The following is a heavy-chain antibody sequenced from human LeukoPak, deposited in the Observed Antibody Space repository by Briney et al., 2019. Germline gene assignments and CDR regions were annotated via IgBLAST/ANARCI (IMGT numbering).Heavy chain of an antibody. J-gene: IGHJ4*02. Sequence: GGSLRLPCAASGFTFSDYYMSWIRQAPGKGLEWVSYISSSGSTIYYADSVKGRFTISRDNAKNSLYLQMNSLRAEDTAVYYCARERERGYFDYWGQGTLVTVSS. CDR3: ARERERGYFDY. CDR1: GFTFSDYY. V-gene: IGHV3-11*01. CDR2: ISSSGSTI.